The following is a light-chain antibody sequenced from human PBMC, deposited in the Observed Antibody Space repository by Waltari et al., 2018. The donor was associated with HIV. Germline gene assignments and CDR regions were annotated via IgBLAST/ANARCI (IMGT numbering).Light chain of an antibody. CDR1: LTNTGSNS. V-gene: IGLV1-44*01. J-gene: IGLJ3*02. CDR3: ATWDDTLSGPV. CDR2: SNN. Sequence: QSVLTQPTSASGTPGQKITIPCSGNLTNTGSNSVNWYQQFSGAAPKLLIFSNNQHPSGVPARFSGSKSGSAASLAISGLHSDDEAIYHCATWDDTLSGPVFGGGTKLTVL.